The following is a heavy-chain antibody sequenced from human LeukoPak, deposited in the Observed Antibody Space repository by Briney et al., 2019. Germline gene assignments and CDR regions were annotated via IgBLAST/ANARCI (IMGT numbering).Heavy chain of an antibody. D-gene: IGHD6-19*01. CDR1: GFNFSGFY. CDR2: ISSSGSTI. CDR3: ARDAIAVAGTGIDY. J-gene: IGHJ4*02. Sequence: GALGLSWAASGFNFSGFYNNWDRPAPGKGVGLGFYISSSGSTIYYADSVKGRFTISRDNAKNSLYLQMNSLRAEDTAVYYCARDAIAVAGTGIDYWGQGTLVTVSS. V-gene: IGHV3-11*01.